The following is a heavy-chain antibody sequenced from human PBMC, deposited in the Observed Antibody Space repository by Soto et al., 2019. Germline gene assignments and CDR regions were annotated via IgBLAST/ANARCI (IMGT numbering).Heavy chain of an antibody. Sequence: QLQLQESGPGLVKPSETLSLTCTVSGGSFSSSSYFWGWIRQPPGKGLEWIGSIYYSGSTYYNPSLKSRVTISVDTSKNQFSLKLSSVTAADTAVYYCARHTSSGWLERRYAFDIWGQGTMVTVSS. D-gene: IGHD1-1*01. CDR3: ARHTSSGWLERRYAFDI. V-gene: IGHV4-39*01. CDR2: IYYSGST. CDR1: GGSFSSSSYF. J-gene: IGHJ3*02.